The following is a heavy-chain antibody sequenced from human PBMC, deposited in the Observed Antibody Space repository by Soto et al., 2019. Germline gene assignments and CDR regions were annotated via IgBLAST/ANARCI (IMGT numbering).Heavy chain of an antibody. CDR2: ISSDGSIT. V-gene: IGHV3-74*01. CDR3: ARYTRKAAGSYRTDY. Sequence: GGSLRLSCAASGFTFSSHWMHWVRQTPGEGLVWVSRISSDGSITNYADSVKGRFTISRDNAKNTLYLQMNSLRAEDTAVYYCARYTRKAAGSYRTDYWGQGALVTVSS. J-gene: IGHJ4*02. D-gene: IGHD3-16*02. CDR1: GFTFSSHW.